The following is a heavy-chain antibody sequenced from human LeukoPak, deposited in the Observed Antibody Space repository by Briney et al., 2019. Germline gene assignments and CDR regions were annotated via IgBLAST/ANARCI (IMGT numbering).Heavy chain of an antibody. CDR1: GGSISSGSYS. J-gene: IGHJ6*03. D-gene: IGHD2-21*01. V-gene: IGHV4-61*02. CDR2: IYTSGST. CDR3: ARVGCGGDCYSDYYYYYMDV. Sequence: SQTLSLTCPVPGGSISSGSYSWSWIRQPAGKGLEWIGRIYTSGSTNYNPSLKSRVTISVDTSKNQFSLKLRSVTAADTAVYYCARVGCGGDCYSDYYYYYMDVWGKGTTVTVSS.